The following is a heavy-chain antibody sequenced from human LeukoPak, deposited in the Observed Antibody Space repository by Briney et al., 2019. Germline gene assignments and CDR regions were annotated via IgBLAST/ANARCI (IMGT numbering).Heavy chain of an antibody. J-gene: IGHJ5*02. CDR3: ARERGFGELYVWFDP. V-gene: IGHV4-34*01. CDR2: INHSGST. CDR1: GGSFSGYY. D-gene: IGHD3-10*01. Sequence: SETLSLTCAVHGGSFSGYYWSWIRQPPGKGLEWIGEINHSGSTNYNPSLKSRVTISVDTSKNQFSLKLSSVTAADTAVYYCARERGFGELYVWFDPWGQGTLVTVSS.